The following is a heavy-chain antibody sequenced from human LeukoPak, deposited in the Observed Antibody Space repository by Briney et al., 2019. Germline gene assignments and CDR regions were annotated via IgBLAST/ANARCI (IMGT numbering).Heavy chain of an antibody. CDR2: INHSGST. V-gene: IGHV4-34*01. Sequence: SETLSLTCTVSGGSISSYYWSWIRQPPGKGLEWIGEINHSGSTNYNPSLKSRVTISVDTSKNQFSLKLSSVTAADTAVYYCARRRYSYGYGHAFDIWGQGTMVTVSS. J-gene: IGHJ3*02. CDR3: ARRRYSYGYGHAFDI. CDR1: GGSISSYY. D-gene: IGHD5-18*01.